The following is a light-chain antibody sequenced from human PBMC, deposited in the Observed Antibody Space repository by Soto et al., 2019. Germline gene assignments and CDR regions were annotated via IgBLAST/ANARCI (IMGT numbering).Light chain of an antibody. Sequence: QLTQSPSFLSASIGDRVTITCRASQVISTYLAWYQQKPGQAPKSLIYGASTLQSGVPSRFSGGGSGTEFTLTISSLQPEDFATYYCQELNSYPRKFGQGTKVDIK. V-gene: IGKV1-9*01. J-gene: IGKJ1*01. CDR2: GAS. CDR3: QELNSYPRK. CDR1: QVISTY.